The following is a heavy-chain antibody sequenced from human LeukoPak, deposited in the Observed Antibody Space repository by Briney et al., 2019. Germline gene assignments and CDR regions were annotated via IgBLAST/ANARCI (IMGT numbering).Heavy chain of an antibody. V-gene: IGHV1-2*02. CDR1: GYTFTVYY. J-gene: IGHJ5*02. D-gene: IGHD2-2*01. CDR3: ARSYRLGYCSSTSCFGYWFDP. CDR2: INPNSGGT. Sequence: ASVTVSCKASGYTFTVYYMHWVRQAPGQGREWMGWINPNSGGTNYAQKFQGRVTMTRDTSISTAYMELSRLRSDDTAVYYCARSYRLGYCSSTSCFGYWFDPWGQGTLVTVSS.